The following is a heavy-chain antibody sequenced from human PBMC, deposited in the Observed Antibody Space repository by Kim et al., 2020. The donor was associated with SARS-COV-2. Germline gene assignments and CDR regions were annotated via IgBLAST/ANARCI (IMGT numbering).Heavy chain of an antibody. Sequence: SVKVSCKASVGTFSSYAISWVRQAPGQGLEWMGRIITILGITNYAQKFQGRVTITADKSTSTASMELSSLRSEDTAVYYFATPRGTIYYDSSGYLTCGQGTMVTVSS. J-gene: IGHJ3*01. CDR3: ATPRGTIYYDSSGYLT. D-gene: IGHD3-22*01. CDR1: VGTFSSYA. V-gene: IGHV1-69*04. CDR2: IITILGIT.